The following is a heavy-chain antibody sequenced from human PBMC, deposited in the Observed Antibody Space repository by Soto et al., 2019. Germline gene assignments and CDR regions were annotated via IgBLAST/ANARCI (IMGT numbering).Heavy chain of an antibody. CDR3: ARGGYGSGNNYTGPSAFDI. CDR2: TIPVFNTA. D-gene: IGHD3-10*01. Sequence: QVQLEQSGAEVKKPGSSVKVSCKASGGTLSDHGVAWLRQAPGQGLEWMGGTIPVFNTAKYAQKFQGRVTFTADKATNIANMELSSRRSDDTAFYFCARGGYGSGNNYTGPSAFDIWGQGTMVIVSS. J-gene: IGHJ3*02. CDR1: GGTLSDHG. V-gene: IGHV1-69*06.